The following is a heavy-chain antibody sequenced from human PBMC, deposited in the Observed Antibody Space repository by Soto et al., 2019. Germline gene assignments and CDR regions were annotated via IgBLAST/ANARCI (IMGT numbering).Heavy chain of an antibody. CDR2: IYSSGST. CDR1: GGSISSGGYS. Sequence: SETLSLTCAVSGGSISSGGYSLSWIRQPPGKGLEWIGYIYSSGSTHYNPSLQNRVTISIDTSKNQVSLKVNPVTAADTAVYYCARDHPHSYGVYYFDYWGQGTPVTVS. D-gene: IGHD5-18*01. CDR3: ARDHPHSYGVYYFDY. J-gene: IGHJ4*02. V-gene: IGHV4-61*08.